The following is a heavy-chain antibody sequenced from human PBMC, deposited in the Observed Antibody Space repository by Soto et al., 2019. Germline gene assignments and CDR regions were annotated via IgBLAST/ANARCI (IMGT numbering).Heavy chain of an antibody. CDR1: GRSICSYY. V-gene: IGHV4-59*01. CDR2: MYNTGST. CDR3: ARDLWGYCGADCYPLDV. Sequence: SATLSLTCTVSGRSICSYYWSWLRQPPGKGLEWIGYMYNTGSTIYNPSLKSRVTISVDTSKNQFSLKLNSVTAADTAVYYCARDLWGYCGADCYPLDVWGQGTTVT. J-gene: IGHJ6*02. D-gene: IGHD2-21*02.